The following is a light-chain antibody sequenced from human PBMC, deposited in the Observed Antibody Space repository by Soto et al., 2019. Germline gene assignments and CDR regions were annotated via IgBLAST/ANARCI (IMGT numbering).Light chain of an antibody. CDR2: GAS. CDR1: QGISSW. J-gene: IGKJ4*01. Sequence: DIQMTQSPSSVSASVGDRVTITCRTSQGISSWLAWYQQKPGKAPRLFLYGASSLQSGVPSRFSGSGSGTDFTLTIRGLQPEYFATYYWQPAKSFPLAVGEGNKVEI. CDR3: QPAKSFPLA. V-gene: IGKV1-12*01.